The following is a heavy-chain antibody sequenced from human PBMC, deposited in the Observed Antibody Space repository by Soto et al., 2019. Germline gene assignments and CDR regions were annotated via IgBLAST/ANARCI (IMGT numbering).Heavy chain of an antibody. CDR1: GGSISSGGYS. D-gene: IGHD3-9*01. J-gene: IGHJ3*02. CDR2: IYHSGST. V-gene: IGHV4-30-2*01. CDR3: AGVPPDWLLSAPDAFDI. Sequence: PSETLSLTCAVSGGSISSGGYSWSWIRQPPGKGLEWIGYIYHSGSTYYNPSLKSRVTISVDRSKNQFSLKLSSVTAADTAVYYCAGVPPDWLLSAPDAFDIWGQGKMVTVSS.